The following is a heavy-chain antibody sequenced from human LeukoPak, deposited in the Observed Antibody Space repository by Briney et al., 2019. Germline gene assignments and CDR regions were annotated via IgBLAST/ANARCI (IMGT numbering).Heavy chain of an antibody. Sequence: PGWSLRLSCAASGFNFSSYSMNWVRQAPGKGLEWVSSISSSSSYIYYADSLKDRFTNSRHNAKNSLYLQMNRQTAEDTVVYYCWRDEGIAAAGASFDYWGQGTLVTVSS. CDR3: WRDEGIAAAGASFDY. V-gene: IGHV3-21*01. CDR2: ISSSSSYI. J-gene: IGHJ4*02. CDR1: GFNFSSYS. D-gene: IGHD6-13*01.